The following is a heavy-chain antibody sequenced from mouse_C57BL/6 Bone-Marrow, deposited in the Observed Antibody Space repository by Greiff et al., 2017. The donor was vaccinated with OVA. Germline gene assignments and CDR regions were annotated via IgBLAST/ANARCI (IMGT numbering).Heavy chain of an antibody. Sequence: QVHVKQSGAEFVKPGASVKLSCKASGYTFTNYYIQWIKQSPGQGLEWIGEIDPSDSYTNYNQKFKGKATLTVDTSSSTAYMQLSILKSEDSAVYYCGSWDFAYWGQGTLVTVSA. J-gene: IGHJ3*01. D-gene: IGHD1-1*01. CDR1: GYTFTNYY. CDR2: IDPSDSYT. V-gene: IGHV1-50*01. CDR3: GSWDFAY.